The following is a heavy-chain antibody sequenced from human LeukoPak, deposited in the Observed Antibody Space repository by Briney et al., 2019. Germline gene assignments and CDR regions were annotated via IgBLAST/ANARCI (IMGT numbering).Heavy chain of an antibody. J-gene: IGHJ6*02. Sequence: PGGSLRLSCTASGFSFSAYGMHWVRQAPGKGLEWAAFISYAGNNKYYADSVKGRFTISRDNSKNTLYLQMNSLRAEDTAVYYCARDTPLWRDDSSGYYPDANYGMDVWGQGTTVTVSS. CDR1: GFSFSAYG. D-gene: IGHD3-22*01. CDR2: ISYAGNNK. CDR3: ARDTPLWRDDSSGYYPDANYGMDV. V-gene: IGHV3-30*03.